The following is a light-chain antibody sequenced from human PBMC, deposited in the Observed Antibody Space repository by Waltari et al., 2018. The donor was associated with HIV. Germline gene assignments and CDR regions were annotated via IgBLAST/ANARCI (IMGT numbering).Light chain of an antibody. CDR1: QSVSSN. J-gene: IGKJ1*01. V-gene: IGKV3-15*01. Sequence: EVVMTQSPATLSVSPGEGATLSCWASQSVSSNLAWYQQKPGQVPRLLIYGASTRATGSPARFSGSGSGTEFTLTISSLQSEDFAVYYCQQYNNWPRTFGQGTKVEIK. CDR3: QQYNNWPRT. CDR2: GAS.